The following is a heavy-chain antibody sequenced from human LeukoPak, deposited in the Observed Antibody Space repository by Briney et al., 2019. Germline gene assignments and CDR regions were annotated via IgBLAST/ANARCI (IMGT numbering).Heavy chain of an antibody. Sequence: SETLSLTCPVSGGSISSSSYYWGWIRQPPGKGLEWIGSIYYSGSTYYNPSLKSRVTISVDTSKNQFSLKLSSVTAADTAVYYCARTEVWFGELPSDYWGQGTLVTVSS. D-gene: IGHD3-10*01. V-gene: IGHV4-39*01. J-gene: IGHJ4*02. CDR1: GGSISSSSYY. CDR2: IYYSGST. CDR3: ARTEVWFGELPSDY.